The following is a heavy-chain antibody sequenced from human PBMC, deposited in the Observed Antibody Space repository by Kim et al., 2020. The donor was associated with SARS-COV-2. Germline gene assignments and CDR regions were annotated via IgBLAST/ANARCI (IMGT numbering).Heavy chain of an antibody. CDR2: ISYDGSNK. Sequence: GGSLRLSCAASGFTFSSYAMHWVRQAPGKGLEWVAVISYDGSNKYYADSVKGRFTISRDNSKNTLYLQMNSLRAEDTAVYYCARDTYSSRSYWYFDLWGRGTLVTVSS. V-gene: IGHV3-30*04. J-gene: IGHJ2*01. CDR1: GFTFSSYA. CDR3: ARDTYSSRSYWYFDL. D-gene: IGHD6-13*01.